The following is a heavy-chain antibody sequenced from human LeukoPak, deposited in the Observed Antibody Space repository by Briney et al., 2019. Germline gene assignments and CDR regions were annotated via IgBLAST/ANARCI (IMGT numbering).Heavy chain of an antibody. D-gene: IGHD3-10*01. CDR2: IIPMFGTP. V-gene: IGHV1-69*05. CDR1: GGTFSNYA. J-gene: IGHJ6*03. Sequence: ASVKVSCKASGGTFSNYAINWVRQAPGQGLEWMGGIIPMFGTPNYAQTFQGRVTITTDESTSTAYMELSSLRSEDTAVYYCARGYKRTSMVRGISYCYFHYMDVWGIGTTVTVSS. CDR3: ARGYKRTSMVRGISYCYFHYMDV.